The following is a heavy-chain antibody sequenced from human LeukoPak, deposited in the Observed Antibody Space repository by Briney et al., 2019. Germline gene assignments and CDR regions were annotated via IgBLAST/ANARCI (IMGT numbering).Heavy chain of an antibody. J-gene: IGHJ6*03. Sequence: SETLSLTCAVYGGSFSGYYWSWIRQPPGKGLEWIGEINHSGSTNYNPSLKSRVTISVDTSKNQFSLKLSSVTAADTAVYYCARGYYYYYMDVWGNGTTVTVSS. CDR3: ARGYYYYYMDV. CDR2: INHSGST. V-gene: IGHV4-34*01. CDR1: GGSFSGYY.